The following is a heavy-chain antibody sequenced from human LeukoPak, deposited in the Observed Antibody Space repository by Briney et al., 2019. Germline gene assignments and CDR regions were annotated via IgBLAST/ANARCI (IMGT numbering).Heavy chain of an antibody. Sequence: GGSLRLSCAASGFTFSSYAMSWVRQAPGKGLEWVSAISGSGGSTYYADSVKGRFTISRDNSKNTLYLQMNSLRAEDTAVYYCAKGKPMATAHRSPEDFDYWGQGTLVTVSS. CDR2: ISGSGGST. CDR3: AKGKPMATAHRSPEDFDY. V-gene: IGHV3-23*01. J-gene: IGHJ4*02. D-gene: IGHD5-24*01. CDR1: GFTFSSYA.